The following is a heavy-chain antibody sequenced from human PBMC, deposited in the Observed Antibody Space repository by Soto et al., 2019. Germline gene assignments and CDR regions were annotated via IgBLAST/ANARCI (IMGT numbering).Heavy chain of an antibody. CDR1: GVSISSGGYS. J-gene: IGHJ6*01. CDR2: IYYSGST. V-gene: IGHV4-31*03. Sequence: QVQLQESGPGLVKPSQTLSLTCTVSGVSISSGGYSWSWIRQHPGKGLEWLGYIYYSGSTYYNPSLKSRVTISVDTSKHQFALKLSSLTAADTSVYYCARAWDIVVVPAAMSDYYYYGMDVW. CDR3: ARAWDIVVVPAAMSDYYYYGMDV. D-gene: IGHD2-2*01.